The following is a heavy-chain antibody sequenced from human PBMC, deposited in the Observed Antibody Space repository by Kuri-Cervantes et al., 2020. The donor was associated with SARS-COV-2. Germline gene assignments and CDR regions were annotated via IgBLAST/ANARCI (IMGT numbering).Heavy chain of an antibody. CDR1: GYSFTNYG. V-gene: IGHV1-18*04. D-gene: IGHD3-3*01. J-gene: IGHJ5*02. Sequence: ASVKVSCKSSGYSFTNYGINWVRQAPGQGLEWMGWISAYNGNTIYAQKLQGRVTMTTDTSTSTAYMDLRSLRSDDTAVYYCARDFNDFWSGYATFDPWGQGTLVTVS. CDR2: ISAYNGNT. CDR3: ARDFNDFWSGYATFDP.